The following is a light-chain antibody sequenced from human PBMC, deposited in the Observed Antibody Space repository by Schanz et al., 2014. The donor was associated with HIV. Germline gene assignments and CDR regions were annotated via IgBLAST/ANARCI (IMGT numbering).Light chain of an antibody. CDR2: EVN. J-gene: IGLJ3*02. CDR1: NSDVGSYDL. Sequence: QSALTQPASVSGSPGQSITISCTGTNSDVGSYDLVSWYQQHPGKAPKLMIYEVNKRPSGVSNRFSGSKSGNTASLTISGLRDEDEADYYCGSITATGAWVFGGGTKLTVL. CDR3: GSITATGAWV. V-gene: IGLV2-14*02.